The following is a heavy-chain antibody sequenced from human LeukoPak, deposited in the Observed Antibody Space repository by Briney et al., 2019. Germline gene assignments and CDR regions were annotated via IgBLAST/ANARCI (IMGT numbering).Heavy chain of an antibody. CDR1: GASISSWY. Sequence: SETLSLTWTVSGASISSWYWSWIRQPPGKGLEWIGYIYGSGNTNYNPSLKSRITMSIDTSKNQFSLELTSVTAADTATYYCARETTLAGFASGLGFNYWGQGILVTVSS. J-gene: IGHJ4*02. V-gene: IGHV4-59*01. CDR3: ARETTLAGFASGLGFNY. D-gene: IGHD6-19*01. CDR2: IYGSGNT.